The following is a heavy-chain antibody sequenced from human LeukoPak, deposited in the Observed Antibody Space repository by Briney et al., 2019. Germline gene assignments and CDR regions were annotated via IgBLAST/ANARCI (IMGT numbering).Heavy chain of an antibody. CDR3: AREDPPYGMDV. Sequence: SETLSLTCTVSGGSISSYYWSWIRQPPGKGLEWIGYIYYGGSTNCNPSLKSRVTISVDTSKNQFSLKLSSVTAADTAVYYCAREDPPYGMDVWGQGTTVTVSS. J-gene: IGHJ6*02. CDR2: IYYGGST. CDR1: GGSISSYY. V-gene: IGHV4-59*01.